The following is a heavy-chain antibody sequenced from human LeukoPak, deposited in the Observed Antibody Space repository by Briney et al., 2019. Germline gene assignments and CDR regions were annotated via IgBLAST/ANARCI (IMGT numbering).Heavy chain of an antibody. CDR3: ATGTGSYYKGNFDY. V-gene: IGHV3-30*04. CDR1: GFAFSSYA. J-gene: IGHJ4*02. Sequence: GGSLRLSCAASGFAFSSYAMHWVRQAPGKGLEWVAVISYDGSNKYYADSVKGRFTISRDNSKNTLYLQMNSLRAEDTAVYYCATGTGSYYKGNFDYWGQGTLVTVSS. CDR2: ISYDGSNK. D-gene: IGHD3-10*01.